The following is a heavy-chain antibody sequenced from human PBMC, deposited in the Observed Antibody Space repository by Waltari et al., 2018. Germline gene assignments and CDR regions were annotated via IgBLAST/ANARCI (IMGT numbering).Heavy chain of an antibody. CDR1: GYTFTSYA. Sequence: QVQLVQSGAEVKKPVSSVQVSCKASGYTFTSYAMHWVRQAPGQRLEWMGWINAGNGNTKYSQKFQGRVTITRDTSASTAYMELSSLRSEDTAVYYCARERSGLVGDYWGQGTLVTVSS. D-gene: IGHD6-6*01. CDR2: INAGNGNT. V-gene: IGHV1-3*01. CDR3: ARERSGLVGDY. J-gene: IGHJ4*02.